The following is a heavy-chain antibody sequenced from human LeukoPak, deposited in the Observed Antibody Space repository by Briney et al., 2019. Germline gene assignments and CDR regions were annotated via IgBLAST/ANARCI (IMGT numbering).Heavy chain of an antibody. Sequence: GESLKISCKGSGYSFTSYWIGWVRQMPGKGLEWMGIIYPGDSDTRYSPSFQGQVTISADRSISTAYLQWSSLKASDTAMYYCARRIYYGSGSPEAWFDPWGQGTLVTVSS. CDR2: IYPGDSDT. CDR1: GYSFTSYW. D-gene: IGHD3-10*01. J-gene: IGHJ5*02. CDR3: ARRIYYGSGSPEAWFDP. V-gene: IGHV5-51*01.